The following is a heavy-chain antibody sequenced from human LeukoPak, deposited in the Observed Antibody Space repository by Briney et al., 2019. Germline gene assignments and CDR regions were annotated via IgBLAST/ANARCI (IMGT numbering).Heavy chain of an antibody. J-gene: IGHJ6*02. V-gene: IGHV1-69*01. CDR3: VIREIRAPGSHNGGDV. Sequence: SVKVSCKASGGTFSSYAISWVRQAPGQGLEWMGGIIPIFGTANYAQKFQGRVTITADESTSTAYMELSSLRSEDTAVYYCVIREIRAPGSHNGGDVGGQGPTVPV. CDR1: GGTFSSYA. D-gene: IGHD1-1*01. CDR2: IIPIFGTA.